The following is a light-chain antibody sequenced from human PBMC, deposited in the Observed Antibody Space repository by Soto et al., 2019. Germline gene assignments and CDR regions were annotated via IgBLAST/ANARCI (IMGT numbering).Light chain of an antibody. V-gene: IGKV3-11*01. Sequence: EIVLTQSPATLSLSPGERATLSCRASQSVSSYLAWYQQKPGQAPKLLIYDASNRATGIPAWFSGSGSGTDFTLTISSLEPEDFAVYYCQQRSNWPLFGGGTKVEIK. J-gene: IGKJ4*01. CDR1: QSVSSY. CDR3: QQRSNWPL. CDR2: DAS.